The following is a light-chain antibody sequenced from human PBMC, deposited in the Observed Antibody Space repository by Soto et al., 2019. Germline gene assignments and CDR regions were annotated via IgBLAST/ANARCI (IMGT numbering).Light chain of an antibody. CDR2: GAS. Sequence: VLNQSLCALSLYLGERATLSCRASQSVSSANSAWYQQKPGQAPRLLIYGASSRATGIPDRFSGSGSGTVFTLTICRLEPEDLAVYYCQQYGSSPRTFGHGTKVDIK. CDR3: QQYGSSPRT. CDR1: QSVSSAN. J-gene: IGKJ1*01. V-gene: IGKV3-20*01.